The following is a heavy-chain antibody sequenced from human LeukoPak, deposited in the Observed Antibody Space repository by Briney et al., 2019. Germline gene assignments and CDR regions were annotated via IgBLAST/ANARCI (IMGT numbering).Heavy chain of an antibody. CDR2: IIPIFGTA. CDR1: GGTFSSYA. Sequence: ASVKVSCKASGGTFSSYAISWVRQAPGQGLEWMGGIIPIFGTANYAQKFQGRVTITADESTSTAYMELSSLRSEDTAVYHCARAPHGDFVGYFDYWGQGTLVTVSS. J-gene: IGHJ4*02. CDR3: ARAPHGDFVGYFDY. D-gene: IGHD4-17*01. V-gene: IGHV1-69*01.